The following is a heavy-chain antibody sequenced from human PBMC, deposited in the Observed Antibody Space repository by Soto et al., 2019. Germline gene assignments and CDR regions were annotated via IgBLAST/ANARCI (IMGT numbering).Heavy chain of an antibody. CDR1: GFTFSGSA. J-gene: IGHJ4*02. V-gene: IGHV3-23*01. Sequence: EVQLLESGGGLAQPGGSLRLSCAASGFTFSGSAMSWVRRAPGEGLEWVSAITGGGGATYYADSVKGRFTISRDNSKNTLYMQMNSLRAEDTAAYYCVKGSGSGRPYYFDSWGQGTLVTVSS. CDR2: ITGGGGAT. D-gene: IGHD2-15*01. CDR3: VKGSGSGRPYYFDS.